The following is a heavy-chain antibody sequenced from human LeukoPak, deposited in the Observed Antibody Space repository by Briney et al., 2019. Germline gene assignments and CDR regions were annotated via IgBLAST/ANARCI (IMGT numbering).Heavy chain of an antibody. D-gene: IGHD3-3*01. Sequence: ASVKVSCKASGGTSSSYAISWVRQAPGQGLEWMGGIIPIFGTANYAQKFQGRVTITADESTSTAYMELSSLRSEDTAVYYCARDRELKTYYDFWSGYRIWGQGTMVTVSS. J-gene: IGHJ3*02. CDR1: GGTSSSYA. CDR2: IIPIFGTA. CDR3: ARDRELKTYYDFWSGYRI. V-gene: IGHV1-69*13.